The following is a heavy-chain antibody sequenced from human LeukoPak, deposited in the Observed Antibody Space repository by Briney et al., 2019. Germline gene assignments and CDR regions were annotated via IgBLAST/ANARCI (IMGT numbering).Heavy chain of an antibody. D-gene: IGHD2/OR15-2a*01. CDR2: IYYSGST. V-gene: IGHV4-39*07. CDR3: ALSDAGSWFDP. J-gene: IGHJ5*02. Sequence: SETLSLTCTVSGGSISSSSYYWGWIRQPPGKGLEWIGSIYYSGSTYYNPSLKSRVTISVDTSKDQFSLKLSSVTAADTAVYYCALSDAGSWFDPWGQGTLVTVSS. CDR1: GGSISSSSYY.